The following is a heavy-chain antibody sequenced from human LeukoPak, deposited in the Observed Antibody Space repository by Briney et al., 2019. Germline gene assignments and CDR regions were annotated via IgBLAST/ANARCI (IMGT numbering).Heavy chain of an antibody. D-gene: IGHD2-15*01. CDR2: IYPGDSDT. V-gene: IGHV5-51*01. CDR3: ARRSCSGGSCYRWFDH. Sequence: GESLKISCKGSGYSFTSYWIGWVRQMPGKGLEWMGIIYPGDSDTRYSPSFQGQVTISADKSISTAYLQWSSLKASDTAVYYCARRSCSGGSCYRWFDHWGQGTLVTVSS. J-gene: IGHJ5*02. CDR1: GYSFTSYW.